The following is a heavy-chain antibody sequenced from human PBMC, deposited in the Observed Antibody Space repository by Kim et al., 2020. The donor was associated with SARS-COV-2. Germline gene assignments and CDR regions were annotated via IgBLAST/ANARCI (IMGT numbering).Heavy chain of an antibody. CDR3: ASPGPIYYYDSSGPPGDFDY. CDR2: IIPILGIA. CDR1: GGTFSSYA. V-gene: IGHV1-69*04. Sequence: SVKVSCKASGGTFSSYAISWVRQAPGQGLEWMGRIIPILGIANYAQKFQGRVTITADKSTSTAYMELSSLRSEDTAVYYCASPGPIYYYDSSGPPGDFDYWGQGTLVTVSS. D-gene: IGHD3-22*01. J-gene: IGHJ4*02.